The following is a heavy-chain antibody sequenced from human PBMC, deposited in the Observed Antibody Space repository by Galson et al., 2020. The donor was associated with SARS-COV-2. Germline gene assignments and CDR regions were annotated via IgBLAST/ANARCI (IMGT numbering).Heavy chain of an antibody. Sequence: GGSLRLSCAASDFTFSTYTMSWVRQAPGKGLEWVSAIGPGGGTTHYADSVRGRFTISRDNSKNTLYLQMNSLRAEDTAVYYCAKARGYYSGIDAFDIWGQGTVVTVSS. CDR3: AKARGYYSGIDAFDI. J-gene: IGHJ3*02. CDR1: DFTFSTYT. V-gene: IGHV3-23*01. CDR2: IGPGGGTT. D-gene: IGHD3-22*01.